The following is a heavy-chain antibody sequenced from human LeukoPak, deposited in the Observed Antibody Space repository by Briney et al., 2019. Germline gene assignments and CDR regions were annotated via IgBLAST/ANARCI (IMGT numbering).Heavy chain of an antibody. V-gene: IGHV4-59*08. CDR2: IYYSGST. D-gene: IGHD3-22*01. CDR3: ARLERGYQAFEY. J-gene: IGHJ4*02. Sequence: PSETLSLTCTVSGGSISSYYWSWIRQPPGKGLEWIGYIYYSGSTNYNPSLKSRVTISVDTSKNQFSLKLSSVTAADTAVYYCARLERGYQAFEYWGQGTLVTVSS. CDR1: GGSISSYY.